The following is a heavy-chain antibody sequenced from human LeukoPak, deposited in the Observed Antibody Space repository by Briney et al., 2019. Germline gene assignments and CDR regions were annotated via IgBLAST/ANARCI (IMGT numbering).Heavy chain of an antibody. CDR2: ISGSGGST. CDR3: AKREAVGARSLLFTLIDY. Sequence: GGSLRLSCAASGFTFSSYAMSWVRQAPGKGLEWVSAISGSGGSTYYADSVKGRFTISRDNSKNTLYLQMNSLRAEDTAVYYCAKREAVGARSLLFTLIDYWGQGTLVTVSS. CDR1: GFTFSSYA. V-gene: IGHV3-23*01. D-gene: IGHD1-26*01. J-gene: IGHJ4*02.